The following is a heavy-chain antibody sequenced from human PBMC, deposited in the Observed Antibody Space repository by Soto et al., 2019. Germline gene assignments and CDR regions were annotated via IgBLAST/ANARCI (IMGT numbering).Heavy chain of an antibody. V-gene: IGHV3-15*01. D-gene: IGHD4-17*01. J-gene: IGHJ4*02. CDR2: IKSKTDGGTT. CDR3: TTRVYYGDYVVFDY. CDR1: GFTFSNAW. Sequence: GGSLRLSCAASGFTFSNAWMSWVRQAPGKGLEWVGRIKSKTDGGTTDYAAPVKGRFTISRDDSKNTLYLQMNSLKTEDTAVYYCTTRVYYGDYVVFDYWGQGTLVTVSS.